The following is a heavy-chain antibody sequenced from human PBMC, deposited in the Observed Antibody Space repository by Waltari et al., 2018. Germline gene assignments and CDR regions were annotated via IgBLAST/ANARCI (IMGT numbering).Heavy chain of an antibody. J-gene: IGHJ1*01. D-gene: IGHD2-15*01. V-gene: IGHV3-66*02. CDR2: IFADGTT. CDR3: SRGGHPNS. CDR1: GENIDMNY. Sequence: GGGWVQPGESLTLTCIVSGENIDMNYLNWLRQAPGKGLEWISVIFADGTTHYSDSVRGRFVISRDKSENTLYLQMNIVRPDDSSVYYCSRGGHPNSWGQGTLVTVSS.